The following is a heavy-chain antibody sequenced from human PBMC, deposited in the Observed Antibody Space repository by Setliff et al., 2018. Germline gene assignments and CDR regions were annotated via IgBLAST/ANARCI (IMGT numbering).Heavy chain of an antibody. V-gene: IGHV4-39*01. J-gene: IGHJ6*03. Sequence: SETLSLTCTVSGGSISSSSYYWGWIRQPPGKGLEWIGSMYYNGDTYYNPSLKSQVTMSVDTSRNQFSLKLSSVTAADTAVYYCARHVGIRGRGYNYYYYYMDVWGKGTTVTVSS. CDR3: ARHVGIRGRGYNYYYYYMDV. D-gene: IGHD3-10*01. CDR1: GGSISSSSYY. CDR2: MYYNGDT.